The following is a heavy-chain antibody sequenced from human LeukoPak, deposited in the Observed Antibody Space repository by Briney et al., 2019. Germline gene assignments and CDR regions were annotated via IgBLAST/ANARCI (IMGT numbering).Heavy chain of an antibody. CDR3: ARRGDYYDSGGYYP. D-gene: IGHD3-22*01. V-gene: IGHV5-51*01. CDR1: GSSFTSYW. J-gene: IGHJ5*02. CDR2: IYPGESDT. Sequence: KGGASLQISCQGSGSSFTSYWIGWVRQLPGKGLEWMGIIYPGESDTRYSPSFQGQVTISADKSISTAYLQWSSLKASDTAMYYCARRGDYYDSGGYYPWGQGTLVTVSS.